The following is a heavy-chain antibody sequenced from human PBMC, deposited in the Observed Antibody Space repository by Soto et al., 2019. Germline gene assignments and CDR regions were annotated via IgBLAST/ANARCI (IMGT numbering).Heavy chain of an antibody. Sequence: GGSLRLSCATSGFTFSDYSMNWVRQAPGKDLEWISSISTGGNYVYYADSVKGRFTISRDNSKNTLYLQMNSLRAEDTAVYYCAKDLVGSNADYFDYWGQGTLVTVSS. D-gene: IGHD2-15*01. J-gene: IGHJ4*02. CDR1: GFTFSDYS. CDR3: AKDLVGSNADYFDY. CDR2: ISTGGNYV. V-gene: IGHV3-21*04.